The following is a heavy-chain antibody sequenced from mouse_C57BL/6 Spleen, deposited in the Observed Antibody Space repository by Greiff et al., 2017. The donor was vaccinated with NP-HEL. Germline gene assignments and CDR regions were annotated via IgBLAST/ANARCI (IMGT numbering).Heavy chain of an antibody. CDR3: ARGDSNYDWFAY. V-gene: IGHV1-52*01. Sequence: QVQLQQPGAELVRPGSSVKLSCKASGYTFTSYWMHWVKQRPIQGLEWIGNIDPSDSDTHYNQKFKDKATLTVDKSSSTAYMQLSSLTSEDSAVYYCARGDSNYDWFAYWGQGTLVTGSA. CDR1: GYTFTSYW. CDR2: IDPSDSDT. D-gene: IGHD2-5*01. J-gene: IGHJ3*01.